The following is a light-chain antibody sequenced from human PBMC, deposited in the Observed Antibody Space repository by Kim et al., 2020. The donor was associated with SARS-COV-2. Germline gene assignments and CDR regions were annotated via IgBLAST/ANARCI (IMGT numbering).Light chain of an antibody. CDR3: QHYNSYPYT. CDR2: KAS. Sequence: SASVGDRVTITGRASQSISSWVAWYQQKPGKAPNLLIYKASYLESGVPSRFGGSGSGTEFTLTISSLQPDDFATYYCQHYNSYPYTFGQGTKLEI. CDR1: QSISSW. V-gene: IGKV1-5*03. J-gene: IGKJ2*01.